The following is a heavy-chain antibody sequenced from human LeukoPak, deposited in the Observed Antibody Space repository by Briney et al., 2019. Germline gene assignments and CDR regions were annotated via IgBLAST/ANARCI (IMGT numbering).Heavy chain of an antibody. Sequence: SETLSLTCTVSGGSISSYYWSWIRQPPGKGVEWRGYIYYSGSTNYNPSLKSRVVISVDTSKNQFSLKLSSVTAADTAVYYCARLTARRLEYYFDYWGQGTLVTVSS. CDR2: IYYSGST. V-gene: IGHV4-59*08. CDR3: ARLTARRLEYYFDY. J-gene: IGHJ4*02. CDR1: GGSISSYY. D-gene: IGHD6-6*01.